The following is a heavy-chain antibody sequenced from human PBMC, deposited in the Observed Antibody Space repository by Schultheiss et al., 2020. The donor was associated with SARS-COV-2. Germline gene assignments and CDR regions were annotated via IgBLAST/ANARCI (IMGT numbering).Heavy chain of an antibody. CDR2: ISYDGSNK. CDR3: ARGGCSSTSCYYYGMDV. D-gene: IGHD2-2*01. V-gene: IGHV3-30*01. J-gene: IGHJ6*02. Sequence: GGSLRLSCAASGFTFSSYAMHWVRQAPGKGLEWVAVISYDGSNKYYADSVKGRFTISRDNSKNTLYLQMNSLRAEDTAVYYCARGGCSSTSCYYYGMDVWGQGTTVTVSS. CDR1: GFTFSSYA.